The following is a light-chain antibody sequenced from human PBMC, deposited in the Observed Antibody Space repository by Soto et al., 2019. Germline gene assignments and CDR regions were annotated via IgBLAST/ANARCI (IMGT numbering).Light chain of an antibody. CDR1: QSVRSY. V-gene: IGKV3-11*01. J-gene: IGKJ4*01. Sequence: EIVMTQSPATLSLSPGERATLSCRASQSVRSYLAWYQQKPGQAPRLLLFDASHRATGIPARFSGSGSGTDFTLTISNLEPEDCAVYYCQQRSNRPLTFGGGTEVEIK. CDR3: QQRSNRPLT. CDR2: DAS.